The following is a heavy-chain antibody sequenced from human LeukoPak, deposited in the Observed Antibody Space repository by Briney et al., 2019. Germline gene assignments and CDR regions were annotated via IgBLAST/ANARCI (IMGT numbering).Heavy chain of an antibody. J-gene: IGHJ4*02. CDR3: ARGLVYAIDYYFDY. D-gene: IGHD2-8*01. CDR2: INPNSGNT. CDR1: GYTFTGYY. Sequence: ASVKVSCKASGYTFTGYYMHWVRQAPGQGLEWMGWINPNSGNTGYAQKFQVRVTITRNTSISTAYMELSSLRSEDTAVYYCARGLVYAIDYYFDYWGQGTLVTVSS. V-gene: IGHV1-8*03.